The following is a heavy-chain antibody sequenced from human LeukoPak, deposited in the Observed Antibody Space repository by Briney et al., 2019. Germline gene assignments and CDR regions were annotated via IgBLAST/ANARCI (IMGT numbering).Heavy chain of an antibody. CDR3: ARDIAVAGYYFDY. CDR1: GYTFTSYY. D-gene: IGHD6-13*01. J-gene: IGHJ4*02. Sequence: ASVRVSCKASGYTFTSYYMHWVRQAPGQGLEWMGIINPSGGSTSYAQKFQGRVTMTRDMSTSTVYMELSSLRSEDTAVYYCARDIAVAGYYFDYWGQGTLVTVSS. V-gene: IGHV1-46*01. CDR2: INPSGGST.